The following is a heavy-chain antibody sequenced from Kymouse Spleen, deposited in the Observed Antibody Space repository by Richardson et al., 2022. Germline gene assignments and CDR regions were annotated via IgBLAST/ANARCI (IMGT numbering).Heavy chain of an antibody. CDR3: AREGTAMVRNWFDP. V-gene: IGHV4-39*01. CDR1: GGSISSSSYY. Sequence: QLQLQESGPGLVKPSETLSLTCTVSGGSISSSSYYWGWIRQPPGKGLEWIGSIYYSGSTYYNPSLKSRVTISVDTSKNQFSLKLSSVTAADTAVYYCAREGTAMVRNWFDPWGQGTLVTVSS. J-gene: IGHJ5*02. D-gene: IGHD5-18,IGHD5-18*01. CDR2: IYYSGST.